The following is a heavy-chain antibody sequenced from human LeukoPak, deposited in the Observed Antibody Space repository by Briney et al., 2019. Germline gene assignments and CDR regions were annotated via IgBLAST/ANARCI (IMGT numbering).Heavy chain of an antibody. CDR1: GFAFSSYA. Sequence: PGGSLRLSCAASGFAFSSYAMHWVRQAPGKGLEWVAVISYDGSNKYYADSVKGRFTISRDNSKNTLYLQMNSLRAEDTAVYYCAREGGSQAFDYWGQGTLVTVSS. V-gene: IGHV3-30-3*01. CDR3: AREGGSQAFDY. CDR2: ISYDGSNK. J-gene: IGHJ4*02.